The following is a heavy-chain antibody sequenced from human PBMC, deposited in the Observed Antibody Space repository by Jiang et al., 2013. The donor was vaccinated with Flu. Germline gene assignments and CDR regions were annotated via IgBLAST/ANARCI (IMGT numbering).Heavy chain of an antibody. Sequence: RLSCAASGFTFSSYAMSWVRQAPGKGLEWVSAISGSGGSTYYADSVKGRFTISRDNSKNTLYLQMNSLRAEDTAVYYCAKERGGGGYCSGGSCRPFDYWGQGTLVTVSS. CDR3: AKERGGGGYCSGGSCRPFDY. J-gene: IGHJ4*02. V-gene: IGHV3-23*01. D-gene: IGHD2-15*01. CDR1: GFTFSSYA. CDR2: ISGSGGST.